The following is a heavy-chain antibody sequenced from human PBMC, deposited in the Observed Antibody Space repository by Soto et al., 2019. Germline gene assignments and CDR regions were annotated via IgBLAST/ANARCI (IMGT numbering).Heavy chain of an antibody. CDR3: ARDLRNYSLQHYYYYAMDV. D-gene: IGHD2-21*01. V-gene: IGHV1-2*02. J-gene: IGHJ6*02. CDR2: INPHGGGT. Sequence: QVQLVQSGAEVKEPGASVRLSCKASGYNFNDFYIYWVRQAPGLGLECMGWINPHGGGTSYEEKFRGRVTLTRDTSLSTAYMEVSRLASDDTAVYYCARDLRNYSLQHYYYYAMDVWGQGTTVTVSS. CDR1: GYNFNDFY.